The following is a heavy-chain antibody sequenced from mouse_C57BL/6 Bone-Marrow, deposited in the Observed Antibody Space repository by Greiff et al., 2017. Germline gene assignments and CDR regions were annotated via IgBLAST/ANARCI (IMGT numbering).Heavy chain of an antibody. Sequence: DVHLVESGGGLVKPGGSLKLSCAASGFTFSSYAMSWVRQTPEKRLEWVATISDGGSYTYYPDNVKGRFTISRDNAKNNLYLQMSHLKSEDTAIYYCAREDWDGDAMDYWGQGTSVTVSS. D-gene: IGHD4-1*01. V-gene: IGHV5-4*01. CDR1: GFTFSSYA. CDR2: ISDGGSYT. CDR3: AREDWDGDAMDY. J-gene: IGHJ4*01.